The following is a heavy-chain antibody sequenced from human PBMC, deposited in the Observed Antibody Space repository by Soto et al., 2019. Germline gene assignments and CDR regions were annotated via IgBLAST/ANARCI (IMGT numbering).Heavy chain of an antibody. CDR3: ARDSGYYLPHY. Sequence: ASVKVSCKASGYTFTNYAMHLARQAPGQRLEWMGWINAGNGNTKYSQKFQGRVTITRDTSASTAYMELSSLRSEDTAVYYCARDSGYYLPHYWGQGTPVTVS. V-gene: IGHV1-3*01. D-gene: IGHD5-12*01. CDR1: GYTFTNYA. J-gene: IGHJ4*02. CDR2: INAGNGNT.